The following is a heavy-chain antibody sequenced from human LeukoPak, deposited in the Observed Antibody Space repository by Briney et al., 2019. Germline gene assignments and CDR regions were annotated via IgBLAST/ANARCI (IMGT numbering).Heavy chain of an antibody. CDR2: ISGSGGST. J-gene: IGHJ4*02. D-gene: IGHD1-26*01. CDR1: GLTFNTYA. V-gene: IGHV3-23*01. Sequence: GGSLRLSCAASGLTFNTYAMSWVRQAPGKGLEWVSTISGSGGSTYHADSVKGRFTISRDNSKNTLYLQMDSLRAEDTAVYYCANGARYSGTYIWGQGTLVAISS. CDR3: ANGARYSGTYI.